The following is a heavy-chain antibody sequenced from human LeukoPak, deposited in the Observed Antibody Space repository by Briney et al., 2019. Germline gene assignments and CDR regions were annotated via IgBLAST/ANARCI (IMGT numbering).Heavy chain of an antibody. CDR3: ARGGSRMVTYGSLDY. Sequence: ALVKVPCKASGYTFTSYVINWVRQAPGQGFEWMGWISPYNGNTNYAQKLQGRVTMTADISTSTAYMELRSLRSDDTAVYHCARGGSRMVTYGSLDYWGQGSLVTVSS. CDR2: ISPYNGNT. CDR1: GYTFTSYV. D-gene: IGHD2-15*01. J-gene: IGHJ4*02. V-gene: IGHV1-18*01.